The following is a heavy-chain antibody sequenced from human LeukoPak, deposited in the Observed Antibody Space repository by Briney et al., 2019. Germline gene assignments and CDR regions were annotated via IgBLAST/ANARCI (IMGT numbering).Heavy chain of an antibody. Sequence: GSSVNVSCKASGGTFSSYAISWVRQAPGQGLEWMGGIIPIFGTANYAQKFQGRVTITADESTSTAYMELSSLRSEDTAVYYCARDLRDTAMVNSVLWGQGTLVTVSS. CDR1: GGTFSSYA. J-gene: IGHJ4*02. V-gene: IGHV1-69*01. CDR2: IIPIFGTA. CDR3: ARDLRDTAMVNSVL. D-gene: IGHD5-18*01.